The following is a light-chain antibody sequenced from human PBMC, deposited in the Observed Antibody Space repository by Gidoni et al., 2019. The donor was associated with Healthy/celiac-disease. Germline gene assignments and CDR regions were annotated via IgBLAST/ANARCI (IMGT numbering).Light chain of an antibody. CDR2: WAS. CDR1: QSVLYSSNNKNY. Sequence: DIVMTQSPDSLAVSPGERATINCKSSQSVLYSSNNKNYLAWYQQKPGQPPKLLIYWASTRESGVPDRFSGSGSGTDFTLTISSLQAEDVAVYYCQQYYNTPYTFXQXTKLEIK. V-gene: IGKV4-1*01. CDR3: QQYYNTPYT. J-gene: IGKJ2*01.